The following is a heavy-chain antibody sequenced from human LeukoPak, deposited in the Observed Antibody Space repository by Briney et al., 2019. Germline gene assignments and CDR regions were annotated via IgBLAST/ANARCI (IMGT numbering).Heavy chain of an antibody. CDR3: AGDQRGSSDLDY. V-gene: IGHV1-2*02. J-gene: IGHJ4*02. CDR1: GYTFTGNY. D-gene: IGHD6-19*01. CDR2: IHPNSGAT. Sequence: VASVRVSCKASGYTFTGNYMHWVRQAPGQGLEWMGWIHPNSGATNFAQKFQGRVTMTRDTSISTAYMDLTSLTSDDTAIYYCAGDQRGSSDLDYWGQGTLITVSS.